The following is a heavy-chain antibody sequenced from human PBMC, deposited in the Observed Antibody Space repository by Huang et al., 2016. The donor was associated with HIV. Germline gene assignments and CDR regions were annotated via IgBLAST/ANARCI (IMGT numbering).Heavy chain of an antibody. CDR2: IDYSGST. CDR3: ARDHHDFWRGYRRMYFFDH. D-gene: IGHD3-3*01. V-gene: IGHV4-59*11. J-gene: IGHJ4*02. Sequence: QVQLRESGPGLAKPSETLSLTCTVSGGSISTHYWSWIRQPPGKGLEWIGSIDYSGSTNYSPSLKSRVTILLDTSKNQFSLRVNSVTAADTAMYYCARDHHDFWRGYRRMYFFDHWGQGTLVTVSS. CDR1: GGSISTHY.